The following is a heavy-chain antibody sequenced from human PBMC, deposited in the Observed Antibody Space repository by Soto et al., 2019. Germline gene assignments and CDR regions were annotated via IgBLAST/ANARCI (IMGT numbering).Heavy chain of an antibody. D-gene: IGHD6-13*01. V-gene: IGHV5-10-1*01. CDR2: IDPSDSYT. CDR3: ARLRAAAATDYYYYGMDV. J-gene: IGHJ6*02. Sequence: PGESLKISCKGSAYSFTTYWITWVRQMPGKGLEWMGRIDPSDSYTNYSPSFQGHVTISADQSISTAYLQWSSLKASDTAIYYCARLRAAAATDYYYYGMDVWGQGTTFTVSS. CDR1: AYSFTTYW.